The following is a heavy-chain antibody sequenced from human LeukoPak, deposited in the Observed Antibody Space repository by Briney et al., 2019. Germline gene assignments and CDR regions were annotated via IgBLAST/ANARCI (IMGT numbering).Heavy chain of an antibody. Sequence: GGSLRLSCAASGFTFSSYAMHWVRQAPGKGLEWVAVISYDGSNKYYADSVKGRFTISRDNSKNTLYLQMNSLRAEDTAVYYCARDFQVRWTIDYWGQGTLVTVSP. CDR3: ARDFQVRWTIDY. CDR1: GFTFSSYA. CDR2: ISYDGSNK. V-gene: IGHV3-30-3*01. J-gene: IGHJ4*02. D-gene: IGHD3-10*01.